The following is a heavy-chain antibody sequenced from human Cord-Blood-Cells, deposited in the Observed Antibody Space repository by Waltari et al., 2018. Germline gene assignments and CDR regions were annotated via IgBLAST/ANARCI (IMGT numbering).Heavy chain of an antibody. D-gene: IGHD6-13*01. CDR1: GFTFRSYG. Sequence: QVQLVESGGGVVQPGRSLRLSCAASGFTFRSYGMHWVRQAPGKGLEWVAVIWYDGSNKYYADSVKGRFTISRDNSKNTLYLQMNSLRAEDTAVYYCAREGSSWYLFDYWGQGTLVTVSS. V-gene: IGHV3-33*01. J-gene: IGHJ4*02. CDR3: AREGSSWYLFDY. CDR2: IWYDGSNK.